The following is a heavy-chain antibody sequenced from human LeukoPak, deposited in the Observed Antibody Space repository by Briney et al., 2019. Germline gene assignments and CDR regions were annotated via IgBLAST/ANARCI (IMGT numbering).Heavy chain of an antibody. D-gene: IGHD3-22*01. J-gene: IGHJ4*02. CDR3: AREGSYYDSSGFSDY. CDR1: GGTFSSYA. Sequence: SVKVSCKASGGTFSSYAISWVRQAPGQGLEWMGGIIPIFGTANYAQKFQGRVTITTDESTSTAYMELSSLRSEDTAVYYCAREGSYYDSSGFSDYWGQGTLVTVSP. CDR2: IIPIFGTA. V-gene: IGHV1-69*05.